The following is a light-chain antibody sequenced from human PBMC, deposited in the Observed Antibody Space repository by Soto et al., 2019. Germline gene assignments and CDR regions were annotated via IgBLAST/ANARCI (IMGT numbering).Light chain of an antibody. CDR2: YAS. CDR3: QHRSTWPSLT. CDR1: QTVSNY. J-gene: IGKJ4*01. Sequence: TQSPATVSLSPGESATLSCRASQTVSNYLAWYQQKPGQAPRLLIYYASERATGITARFSGSGSGTDYTPTISSLEPEDSAVYYCQHRSTWPSLTFGGGTKVEI. V-gene: IGKV3-11*01.